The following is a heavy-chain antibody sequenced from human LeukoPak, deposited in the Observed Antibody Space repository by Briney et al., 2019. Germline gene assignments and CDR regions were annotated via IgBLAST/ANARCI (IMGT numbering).Heavy chain of an antibody. CDR1: GGSIGSSSYY. V-gene: IGHV4-39*01. J-gene: IGHJ4*02. Sequence: SETLSLTCTVSGGSIGSSSYYWGWIRQPPGKGLEWIGSIYYSGSTYYNPSLKSRVTISVDTSKNQFSLKLSSVTAADTAVYYCARRRIEYSYSYFDYWGQGTLVTVSS. CDR2: IYYSGST. D-gene: IGHD5-18*01. CDR3: ARRRIEYSYSYFDY.